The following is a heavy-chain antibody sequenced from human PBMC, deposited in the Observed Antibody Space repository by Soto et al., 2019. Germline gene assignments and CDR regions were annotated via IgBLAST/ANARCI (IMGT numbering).Heavy chain of an antibody. Sequence: QLHLVQSGAVVKKPGASVTVSCSASGYPVTAYYMHWVRQAPGRGLEWMGGINPATGAAKYTQTFQGRVTMARDPATSTVFMELSGLTSGDPAVFYCARGGGVGVAGSAAFDMWGQGTVVTVSS. V-gene: IGHV1-2*02. J-gene: IGHJ3*02. CDR2: INPATGAA. CDR3: ARGGGVGVAGSAAFDM. CDR1: GYPVTAYY. D-gene: IGHD3-3*01.